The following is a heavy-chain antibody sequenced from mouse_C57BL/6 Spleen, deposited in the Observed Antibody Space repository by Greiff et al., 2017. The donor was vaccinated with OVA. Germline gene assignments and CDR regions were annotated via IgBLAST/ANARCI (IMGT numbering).Heavy chain of an antibody. V-gene: IGHV5-17*01. Sequence: EVHLVESGGGLVKPGGSLKLSCAASGFTFSDYGMHWVRQAPEKGLEWVAYISSGSSTIYYADTVKGRFTISRDNAKNTLFLQMTSLRSEDTAMYYCARGNYEVYAMDYWGQGTSVTVSS. CDR1: GFTFSDYG. J-gene: IGHJ4*01. CDR2: ISSGSSTI. CDR3: ARGNYEVYAMDY. D-gene: IGHD2-1*01.